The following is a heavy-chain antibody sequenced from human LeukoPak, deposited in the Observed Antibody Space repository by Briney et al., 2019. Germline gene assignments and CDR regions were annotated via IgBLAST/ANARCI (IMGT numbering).Heavy chain of an antibody. CDR1: GFTFSSYS. CDR2: ISSSGSTI. J-gene: IGHJ6*03. D-gene: IGHD3-10*01. V-gene: IGHV3-48*04. CDR3: AGGGSGYYYMDV. Sequence: GGSLRLSCAASGFTFSSYSMNWIRQAPGKGLEWVSYISSSGSTIYYADSVKGRFTISRDNAKNSLYLQMNSLRAEDTAVYYCAGGGSGYYYMDVWGKGTTVTVSS.